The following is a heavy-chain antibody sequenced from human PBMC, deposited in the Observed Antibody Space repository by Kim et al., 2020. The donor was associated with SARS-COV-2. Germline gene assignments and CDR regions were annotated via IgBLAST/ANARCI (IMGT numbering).Heavy chain of an antibody. V-gene: IGHV4-59*01. Sequence: SETLSLTCTVSGGSISSYYWSWIRQPPGKGLEWIGYIYYSGSTNYNPSLKSRVTISVDTSKNQFSLKLSSVTAADTAVYYCARDFGDSSRENWFDPWGQGTLVTVSS. CDR2: IYYSGST. J-gene: IGHJ5*02. CDR3: ARDFGDSSRENWFDP. D-gene: IGHD6-13*01. CDR1: GGSISSYY.